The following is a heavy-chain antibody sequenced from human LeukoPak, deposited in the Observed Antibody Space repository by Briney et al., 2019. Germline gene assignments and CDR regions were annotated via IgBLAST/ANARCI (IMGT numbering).Heavy chain of an antibody. CDR2: IYDNGRT. CDR1: GGSISGYY. D-gene: IGHD4-17*01. CDR3: ARGYGDFRVEGRYFHS. Sequence: SETLSLTCTVSGGSISGYYWSWIRQPPGKGLEWIGYIYDNGRTLYNPSLKSRVTISVDTSKMHFFLKLKSVTAADTAVYYCARGYGDFRVEGRYFHSWGQGTLVTVSS. J-gene: IGHJ4*02. V-gene: IGHV4-59*01.